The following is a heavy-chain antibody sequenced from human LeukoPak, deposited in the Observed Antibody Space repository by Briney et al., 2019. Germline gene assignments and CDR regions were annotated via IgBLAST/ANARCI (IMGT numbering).Heavy chain of an antibody. CDR1: GFTVSSYS. CDR2: ISSSSSDI. V-gene: IGHV3-21*01. Sequence: GVSLRLSCAASGFTVSSYSMNWVRQAPGKGLEWVSSISSSSSDIYYGDSVKGRFTISRDNAKNSLYLQMNSLRAEDTAVYYCARVVVVPAAIYYYGMDVWGQGTTVTVSS. CDR3: ARVVVVPAAIYYYGMDV. J-gene: IGHJ6*02. D-gene: IGHD2-2*01.